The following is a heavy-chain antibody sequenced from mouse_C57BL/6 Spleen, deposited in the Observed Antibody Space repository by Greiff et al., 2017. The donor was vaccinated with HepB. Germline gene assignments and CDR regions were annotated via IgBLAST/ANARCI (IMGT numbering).Heavy chain of an antibody. J-gene: IGHJ2*01. D-gene: IGHD3-2*02. V-gene: IGHV5-16*01. CDR2: INYDGSST. CDR1: GFTFSDYY. CDR3: AREEAYLDY. Sequence: EVMLVESEGGLVQPGSSMKLSCTASGFTFSDYYMAWVRQVPEKGLEWVANINYDGSSTYYLDSLKSRFIISRDNAKNILYLQMSSLKSEDTATYYCAREEAYLDYWGQGTTLTVSS.